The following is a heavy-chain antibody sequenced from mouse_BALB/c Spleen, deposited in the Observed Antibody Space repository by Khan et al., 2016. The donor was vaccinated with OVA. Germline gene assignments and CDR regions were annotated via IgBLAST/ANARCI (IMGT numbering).Heavy chain of an antibody. D-gene: IGHD1-1*01. CDR3: TRLAYYYDSEGFAY. J-gene: IGHJ3*01. Sequence: EVKVVESGGDLVNPGGSLKLSCAASGFTFSTYGMSWVRQAPDKRLEWVATVSTGGSYTYYPDSVKGRFTISRDNAKNTLYLQMSGLRSEDTAMFYCTRLAYYYDSEGFAYWGQGTLVTVSA. V-gene: IGHV5-6*01. CDR2: VSTGGSYT. CDR1: GFTFSTYG.